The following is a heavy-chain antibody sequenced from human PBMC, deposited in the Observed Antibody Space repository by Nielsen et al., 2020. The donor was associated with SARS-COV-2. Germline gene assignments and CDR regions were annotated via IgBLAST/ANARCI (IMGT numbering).Heavy chain of an antibody. Sequence: GGSLRLSCAASGFRFTSYSMNWVRQAPGKGLEWVACITMSGAHMYYADSVRGRFTVSRDNAENSLYLQMNSLRDEDTAVYYCARDQDGGAATSNWYFDLWGRGTLVIVSS. CDR1: GFRFTSYS. V-gene: IGHV3-21*06. CDR3: ARDQDGGAATSNWYFDL. CDR2: ITMSGAHM. J-gene: IGHJ2*01. D-gene: IGHD6-25*01.